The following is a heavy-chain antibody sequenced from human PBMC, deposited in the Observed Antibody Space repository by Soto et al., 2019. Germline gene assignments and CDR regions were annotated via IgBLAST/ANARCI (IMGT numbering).Heavy chain of an antibody. J-gene: IGHJ4*02. CDR1: GRSMSGYY. CDR2: IYTSGTT. Sequence: SETLSLTCTVSGRSMSGYYWSWIRQPAGERLEWIGRIYTSGTTDFNPSLKGRVTMSVDTSKNQFSLKLTSVTAADTALFYCAREDYYDTGYYVVWGQGTQVTVSS. D-gene: IGHD3-9*01. CDR3: AREDYYDTGYYVV. V-gene: IGHV4-4*07.